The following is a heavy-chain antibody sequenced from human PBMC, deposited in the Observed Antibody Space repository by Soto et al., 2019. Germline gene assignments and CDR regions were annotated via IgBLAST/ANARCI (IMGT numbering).Heavy chain of an antibody. CDR3: AREVGHGWFDP. V-gene: IGHV3-30*14. CDR1: GFTFSSYA. J-gene: IGHJ5*02. Sequence: GGSLRLSCATSGFTFSSYAVHWVRQAPGKGLEWMAVISYDGINKYYADSVKGRFTISGDSSKNTLYLQMNSLRAEDTAVYYCAREVGHGWFDPWGQGTLVTVSS. CDR2: ISYDGINK.